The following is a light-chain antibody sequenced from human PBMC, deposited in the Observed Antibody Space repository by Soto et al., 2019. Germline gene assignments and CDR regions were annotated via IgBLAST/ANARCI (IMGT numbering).Light chain of an antibody. Sequence: QPVLTQPPSASDSLGASVTLTCTLSSGYSNYKVDWYQQRPGKGPRFVMRVGTGGIVGSKGDGIPDRFSVLGSGLNRYLTIKNFQEEDESDYHCGADHGSGSNFLVVFGGGTKLTVL. CDR3: GADHGSGSNFLVV. CDR1: SGYSNYK. J-gene: IGLJ2*01. CDR2: VGTGGIVG. V-gene: IGLV9-49*01.